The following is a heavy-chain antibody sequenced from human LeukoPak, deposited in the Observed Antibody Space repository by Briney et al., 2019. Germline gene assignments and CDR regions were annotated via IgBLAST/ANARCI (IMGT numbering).Heavy chain of an antibody. CDR1: GGSISSHY. D-gene: IGHD6-13*01. J-gene: IGHJ5*02. CDR3: AREVVSSSWWGGSEWFDP. CDR2: IYYSGST. Sequence: SETLSLTCTVSGGSISSHYWGWIRQPPGKGLEWIGYIYYSGSTNYNPSLKSRVTISVDTSKNQFSLKLSSVTAADTAVYYCAREVVSSSWWGGSEWFDPWGQGTLVTVSS. V-gene: IGHV4-59*11.